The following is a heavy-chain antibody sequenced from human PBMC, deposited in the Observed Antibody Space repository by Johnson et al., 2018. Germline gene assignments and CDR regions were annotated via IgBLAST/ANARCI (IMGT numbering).Heavy chain of an antibody. Sequence: VQLVESGGGLVKPGRSLRLSCTASGFTFGDYAMSWFRQAPGKGLEWVGFIRSKAYGGTTDYAASVKGRFTISRADSKSTAYLQMNSLTTEDTAVFYCTSWGYCSSGYYSAPLDIWGQGTMVTVSS. CDR1: GFTFGDYA. V-gene: IGHV3-49*05. CDR2: IRSKAYGGTT. CDR3: TSWGYCSSGYYSAPLDI. D-gene: IGHD3-22*01. J-gene: IGHJ3*02.